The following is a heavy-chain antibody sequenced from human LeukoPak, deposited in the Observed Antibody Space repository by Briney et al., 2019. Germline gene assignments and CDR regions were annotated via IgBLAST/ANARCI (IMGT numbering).Heavy chain of an antibody. CDR1: AGSLSSGAYF. Sequence: MPSETLSLTCTVSAGSLSSGAYFWTWIRQPPGKGLEWIGYIYHGESTHYNPSLKSRVTISVDKSKNQFSLKLTSVTAADTAVYFCAEDSNIARFFIWGQGTLVTVSS. J-gene: IGHJ4*02. V-gene: IGHV4-30-2*01. D-gene: IGHD3-22*01. CDR2: IYHGEST. CDR3: AEDSNIARFFI.